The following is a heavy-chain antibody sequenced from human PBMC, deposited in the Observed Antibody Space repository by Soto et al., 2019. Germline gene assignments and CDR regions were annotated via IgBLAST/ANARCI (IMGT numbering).Heavy chain of an antibody. CDR3: AKDSYDFWSGYYQGEEYYFDY. CDR2: ISGSGGST. V-gene: IGHV3-23*01. CDR1: GFTFSSYA. J-gene: IGHJ4*02. D-gene: IGHD3-3*01. Sequence: GGSLRLSCAASGFTFSSYAMSWVRQAPGKGLEWVSAISGSGGSTYYADSVKGRFTISRDNSKNTLYLQMNSLRAEDTAVYYCAKDSYDFWSGYYQGEEYYFDYWGQGTLVTVSS.